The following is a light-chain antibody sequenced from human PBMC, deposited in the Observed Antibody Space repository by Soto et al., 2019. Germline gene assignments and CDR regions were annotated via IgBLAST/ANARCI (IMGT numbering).Light chain of an antibody. CDR3: QQYTRYPWT. Sequence: DIQMTQKPATVSASVGVRATIICRASQSIRYWLAWFQQKAGKAPKLLIYEASRLESGVPSRISGSGSGTEFTLTISIRQPDDFATYYFQQYTRYPWTCGQGTRVDIK. CDR2: EAS. CDR1: QSIRYW. V-gene: IGKV1-5*03. J-gene: IGKJ1*01.